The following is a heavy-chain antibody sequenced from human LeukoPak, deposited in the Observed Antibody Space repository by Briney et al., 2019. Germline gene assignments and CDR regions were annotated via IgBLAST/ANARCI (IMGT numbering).Heavy chain of an antibody. CDR1: GFTFSSYG. J-gene: IGHJ4*02. Sequence: PGGSLRLSCAASGFTFSSYGMHWVRQAPGKGLEWVAFIRYDGSNKYYADSVKGRFTISRDNSKNPLYLQMNSLRAEDTAVYYCAKDQVADYYFDYWGQGTLVTVSS. V-gene: IGHV3-30*02. CDR2: IRYDGSNK. D-gene: IGHD6-19*01. CDR3: AKDQVADYYFDY.